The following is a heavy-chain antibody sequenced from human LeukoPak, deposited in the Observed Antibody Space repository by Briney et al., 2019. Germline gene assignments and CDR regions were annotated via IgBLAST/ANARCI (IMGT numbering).Heavy chain of an antibody. CDR2: ISAYNGNT. CDR3: ARDLRVAVARSEWPGGY. V-gene: IGHV1-18*01. Sequence: GASVKVSCKASGYTFTSYGISWVRQAPGQGLEWMGWISAYNGNTNYAQKLQGRVTMTTDTSTSTAYMELRSLRSDDTAVYYCARDLRVAVARSEWPGGYWGQGTLVTVSS. CDR1: GYTFTSYG. J-gene: IGHJ4*02. D-gene: IGHD6-19*01.